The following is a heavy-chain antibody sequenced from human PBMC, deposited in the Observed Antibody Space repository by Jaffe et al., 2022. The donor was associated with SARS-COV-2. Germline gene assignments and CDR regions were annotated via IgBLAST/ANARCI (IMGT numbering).Heavy chain of an antibody. CDR2: ISGSGGST. D-gene: IGHD3-10*01. Sequence: EVQLLESGGGLVQPGGSLRLSCAASGFTFSSYAMSWVRQAPGKGLEWVSAISGSGGSTYYADSVKGRFTISRDNSKNTLYLQMNSLRAEDTAVYYCAKDGALGPIWFGELDAFDIWGQGTMVTVSS. J-gene: IGHJ3*02. V-gene: IGHV3-23*01. CDR3: AKDGALGPIWFGELDAFDI. CDR1: GFTFSSYA.